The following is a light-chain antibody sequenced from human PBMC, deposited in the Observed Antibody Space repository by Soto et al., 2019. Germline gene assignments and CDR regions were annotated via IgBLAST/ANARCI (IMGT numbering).Light chain of an antibody. CDR2: DNN. Sequence: QSVLTQPPSVSGAPGQRVTISCTGSSSNIGAGYYVHWYQHLPGTAPKLVIYDNNNRPSGVPDRFSGSKSGTSASLAITGLQAEDEADYYCQSYDSSLRAWVFGGGTKVTVL. J-gene: IGLJ3*02. CDR1: SSNIGAGYY. CDR3: QSYDSSLRAWV. V-gene: IGLV1-40*01.